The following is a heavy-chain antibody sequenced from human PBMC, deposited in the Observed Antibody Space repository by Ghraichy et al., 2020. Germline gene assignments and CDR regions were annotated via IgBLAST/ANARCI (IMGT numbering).Heavy chain of an antibody. CDR3: ARDPGSGWYFDY. J-gene: IGHJ4*02. CDR1: GFPFSNFA. Sequence: ESLNISCASSGFPFSNFAMTWVRQAPGKGLRWISAISGGGGGTNYADSVKGRFTISRDNSKGTVYLQMNSLRVDDTAVYYCARDPGSGWYFDYWGQGILVTVSS. D-gene: IGHD6-19*01. V-gene: IGHV3-23*01. CDR2: ISGGGGGT.